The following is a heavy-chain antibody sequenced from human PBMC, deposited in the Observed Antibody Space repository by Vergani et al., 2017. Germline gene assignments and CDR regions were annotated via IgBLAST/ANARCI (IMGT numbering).Heavy chain of an antibody. J-gene: IGHJ6*02. CDR3: ARQVALAGKWWGPYYYYGMDV. Sequence: EVQLVQSGAEVKKPGESLKISCKGSGYSFTSYWISWVRQMPGKGLEWMGRIDPSDSYTNYSPSFQGHVTISADKSISTAYRQWSSLKASDTAMYYCARQVALAGKWWGPYYYYGMDVWGQXP. CDR2: IDPSDSYT. D-gene: IGHD6-19*01. V-gene: IGHV5-10-1*01. CDR1: GYSFTSYW.